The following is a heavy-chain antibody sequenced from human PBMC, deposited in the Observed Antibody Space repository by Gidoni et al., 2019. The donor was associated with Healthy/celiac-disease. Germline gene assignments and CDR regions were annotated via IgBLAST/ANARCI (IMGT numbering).Heavy chain of an antibody. D-gene: IGHD2-15*01. Sequence: EVQLVESGGGLVKPGGSLRLSCAASGFTFSSYSRHLVRKAPGKGLEWVSSISSSSSYIYYADSVKGRFTISRDNAKNSLYLQMNSLRAEDTAVYYCARGRGGSYIYNWFDPWGQGTLVTVSS. CDR2: ISSSSSYI. J-gene: IGHJ5*02. CDR3: ARGRGGSYIYNWFDP. V-gene: IGHV3-21*01. CDR1: GFTFSSYS.